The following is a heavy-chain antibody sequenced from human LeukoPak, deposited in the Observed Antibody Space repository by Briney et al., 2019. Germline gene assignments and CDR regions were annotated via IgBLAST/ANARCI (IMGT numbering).Heavy chain of an antibody. CDR3: AREKFPGYNYGTFDY. CDR2: IYYSGST. Sequence: PSETLSLTCTVSGGSISSSSYYWGWIRQPPGKGLEWIGSIYYSGSTYYNPSLKSRVTISVDTSKNQFSLKLSSVTAADTAVYYCAREKFPGYNYGTFDYWGQGTLVTVSS. J-gene: IGHJ4*02. V-gene: IGHV4-39*07. CDR1: GGSISSSSYY. D-gene: IGHD5-18*01.